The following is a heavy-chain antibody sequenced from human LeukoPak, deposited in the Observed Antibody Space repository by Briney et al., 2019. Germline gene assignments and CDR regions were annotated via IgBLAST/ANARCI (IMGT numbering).Heavy chain of an antibody. CDR1: GYTFTSYG. CDR3: ARDVLADY. V-gene: IGHV1-18*01. CDR2: VSAYNGNT. Sequence: ASVNVSCKASGYTFTSYGISRVRQAPGQGLEWMGWVSAYNGNTNYAQKLQGRVTMTTDTSTNTAYMELRSLRSDDTEVYYCARDVLADYWGQGTLVTVSS. D-gene: IGHD2-15*01. J-gene: IGHJ4*02.